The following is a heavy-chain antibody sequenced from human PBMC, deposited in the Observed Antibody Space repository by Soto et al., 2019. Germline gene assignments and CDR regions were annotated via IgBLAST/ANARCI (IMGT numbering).Heavy chain of an antibody. Sequence: QVQLVQSGAEVKKPGASVKVSCKASGYTFTSYAMHWVRQAPGQRLEWMGWINAGNGNTKYSQKFQGRVTITRDTSASTAYLELSSLRSEDTTVYYWARDLGGWTDYWGQGTLVTVSS. CDR2: INAGNGNT. V-gene: IGHV1-3*01. D-gene: IGHD6-19*01. CDR3: ARDLGGWTDY. J-gene: IGHJ4*02. CDR1: GYTFTSYA.